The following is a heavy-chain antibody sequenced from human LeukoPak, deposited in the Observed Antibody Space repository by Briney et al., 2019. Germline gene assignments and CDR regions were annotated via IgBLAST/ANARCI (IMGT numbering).Heavy chain of an antibody. CDR1: GFTFSSYS. V-gene: IGHV3-21*01. CDR3: ARDASSTSYYYFDY. CDR2: ISSSSSYI. D-gene: IGHD2-2*01. J-gene: IGHJ4*02. Sequence: GGSLRLSCAASGFTFSSYSMNWVRQAPGKGLEWVSSISSSSSYIYYADSVKGRFTISRDNAKNSLYLQMNSLRAEDTAVYYCARDASSTSYYYFDYWGQGTLVTVSS.